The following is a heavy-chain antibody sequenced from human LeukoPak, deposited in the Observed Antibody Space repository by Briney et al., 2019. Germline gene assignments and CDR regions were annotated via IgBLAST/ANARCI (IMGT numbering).Heavy chain of an antibody. D-gene: IGHD4-23*01. Sequence: GESLKISCKGSGYSFTSYWIGWVRQMPGKGLEWMGILDTSDSDTRYSPSFQGQVTISADKSISTAYLQWSSLKASDTAMYYCARSYGGNSGWYFQHWGQGTLVIVSS. V-gene: IGHV5-51*01. CDR2: LDTSDSDT. J-gene: IGHJ1*01. CDR1: GYSFTSYW. CDR3: ARSYGGNSGWYFQH.